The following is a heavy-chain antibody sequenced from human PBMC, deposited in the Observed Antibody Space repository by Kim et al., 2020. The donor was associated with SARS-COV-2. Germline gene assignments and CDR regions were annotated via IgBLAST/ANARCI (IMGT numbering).Heavy chain of an antibody. CDR1: GGSISSGGYY. D-gene: IGHD3-3*01. J-gene: IGHJ3*01. V-gene: IGHV4-31*03. CDR3: ARERKDYDFWSGPIAL. CDR2: IYYSGST. Sequence: SETLSLTCTVSGGSISSGGYYWSWIRQHPGKGLEWIGYIYYSGSTYYNPSLKSRVTISVDTSKNQFSLKLSSVTAADTAVYYCARERKDYDFWSGPIALWGQGTMVTVSS.